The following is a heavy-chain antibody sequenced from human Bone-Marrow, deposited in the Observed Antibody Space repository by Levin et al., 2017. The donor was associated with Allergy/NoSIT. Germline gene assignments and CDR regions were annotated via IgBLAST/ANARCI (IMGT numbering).Heavy chain of an antibody. CDR1: GDSITIANYY. CDR3: ATADYGGYNAY. CDR2: IYTSGST. D-gene: IGHD2-21*01. V-gene: IGHV4-61*02. Sequence: SETLSLTCSVSGDSITIANYYWTWIRQPAGKGLEWIGRIYTSGSTVYNPSLESRVTISVDRSRNQFTLTVHSVTAADTGVSYCATADYGGYNAYWGQGTLVTVSS. J-gene: IGHJ4*02.